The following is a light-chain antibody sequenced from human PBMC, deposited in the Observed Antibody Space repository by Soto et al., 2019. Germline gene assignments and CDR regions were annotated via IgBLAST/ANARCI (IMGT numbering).Light chain of an antibody. V-gene: IGKV3-11*01. CDR3: QQRSNWPPFIT. CDR1: QSVSSH. Sequence: EIVLTQSPASLSFSPGERATLSCRASQSVSSHLAWFHQRPGQALRLLIYRASNRATGIPARFGGSGSGTNFPFTISSLEPENFAVYYCQQRSNWPPFITFGGGTKVEFK. J-gene: IGKJ4*01. CDR2: RAS.